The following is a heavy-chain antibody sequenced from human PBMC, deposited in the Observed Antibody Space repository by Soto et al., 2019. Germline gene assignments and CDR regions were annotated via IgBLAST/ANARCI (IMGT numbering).Heavy chain of an antibody. V-gene: IGHV4-31*03. CDR3: ARHLSGDYPNANWFDP. Sequence: QVQLQESGPGLVRPSQTLSLTCTVSNGSIDNTVFFWNWIRQHPGRGLEWIGYISYSGKTFYNPSHQSRVSMSLDTSTNQFSLKLSSVTAADTAVYFCARHLSGDYPNANWFDPWGQGTLVTVSS. D-gene: IGHD4-17*01. CDR2: ISYSGKT. CDR1: NGSIDNTVFF. J-gene: IGHJ5*02.